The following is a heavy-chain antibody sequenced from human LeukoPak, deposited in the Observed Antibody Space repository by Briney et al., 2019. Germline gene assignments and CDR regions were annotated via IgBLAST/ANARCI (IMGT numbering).Heavy chain of an antibody. Sequence: SETLSLTCAVSGYSISSGYYWGWIRQPPGKGLEWIGSIYHSGSTYYNPSLKSRVTISVDASKNQFSLKLSSVTAADTAVYYCATTGTKSDYWGQGTLVTVSS. J-gene: IGHJ4*02. D-gene: IGHD1-7*01. CDR3: ATTGTKSDY. CDR2: IYHSGST. CDR1: GYSISSGYY. V-gene: IGHV4-38-2*01.